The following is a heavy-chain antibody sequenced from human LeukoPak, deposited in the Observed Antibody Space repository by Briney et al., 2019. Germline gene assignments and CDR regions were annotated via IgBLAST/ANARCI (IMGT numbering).Heavy chain of an antibody. CDR3: AREFLDAFDI. J-gene: IGHJ3*02. CDR1: GITLSSYE. V-gene: IGHV3-48*03. CDR2: IIGTGSTK. Sequence: QSGGSLRLSCAASGITLSSYEMNWVRQAPGKGLEWVSYIIGTGSTKYYADSVKGRFTISRDNAKNSVYLQMNSLRAEGTAVYYCAREFLDAFDIWGQGTMVTVSS.